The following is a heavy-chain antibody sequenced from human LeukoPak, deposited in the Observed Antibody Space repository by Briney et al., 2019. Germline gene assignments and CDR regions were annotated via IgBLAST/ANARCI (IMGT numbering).Heavy chain of an antibody. J-gene: IGHJ4*02. CDR3: ARDYDSSGYSTSPDDY. CDR1: GYTFSTYP. D-gene: IGHD3-22*01. Sequence: ASVKVSCKASGYTFSTYPINWVRQAPGQGLEWMGRINPNSGGTNYAQKFQGRVIMTRDTSVSTAYMELSRLRSDDTAIYYCARDYDSSGYSTSPDDYWGQGTLVTVSS. CDR2: INPNSGGT. V-gene: IGHV1-2*06.